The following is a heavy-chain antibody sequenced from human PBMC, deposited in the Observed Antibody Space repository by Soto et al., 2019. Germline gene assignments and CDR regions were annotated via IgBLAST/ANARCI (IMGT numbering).Heavy chain of an antibody. CDR1: GFTFSSYA. CDR2: ISGSGDST. J-gene: IGHJ1*01. D-gene: IGHD6-19*01. V-gene: IGHV3-23*01. Sequence: EVQLLESGGGLVQPGGSLRLSCAASGFTFSSYAMSWVRQAPGKGLEWVSGISGSGDSTYYADSVKGRFTISRDNSKNPQGPDMIRLSGEDTGVDNCARGFAGIAVAGTGYFQHWGQGTLVTVSS. CDR3: ARGFAGIAVAGTGYFQH.